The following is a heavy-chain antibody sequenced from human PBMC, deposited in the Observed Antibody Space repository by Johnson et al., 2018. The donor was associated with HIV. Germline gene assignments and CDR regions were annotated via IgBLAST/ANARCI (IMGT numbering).Heavy chain of an antibody. Sequence: MQLVESGGGVVQPGESLRLSCVASGFTFSQYAMHWVRQAPGKGLEYVSAISTTGVSTYYADSVRGRFTISRDNSKNTLYLQMGSLRAEDMAVYYCAIPYFYDSGDYRWGQGTMVTVSS. V-gene: IGHV3-64*07. J-gene: IGHJ3*01. CDR2: ISTTGVST. CDR1: GFTFSQYA. CDR3: AIPYFYDSGDYR. D-gene: IGHD3-22*01.